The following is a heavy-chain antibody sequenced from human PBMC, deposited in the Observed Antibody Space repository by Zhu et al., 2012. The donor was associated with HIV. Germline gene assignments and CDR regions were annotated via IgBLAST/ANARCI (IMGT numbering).Heavy chain of an antibody. D-gene: IGHD3-10*01. CDR1: GFTFSSYA. J-gene: IGHJ4*02. V-gene: IGHV3-23*01. CDR3: AVLSNVLLWFGESSFDY. CDR2: ISGSGGST. Sequence: EVQLLESGGGLVQPGGSLRLSCAASGFTFSSYAMSWVRQAPGKGLEWVSAISGSGGSTYYADSVKGRFTISRDNSKNTLYLQMNSLRAEDTAVYYCAVLSNVLLWFGESSFDYWGQGTLVTVSS.